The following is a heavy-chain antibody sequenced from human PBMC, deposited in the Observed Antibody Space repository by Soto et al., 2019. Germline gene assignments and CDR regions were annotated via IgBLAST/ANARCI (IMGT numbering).Heavy chain of an antibody. D-gene: IGHD3-9*01. CDR1: GYTFTSYG. Sequence: QVQLVQSGAEVKKPGASVKVSCKASGYTFTSYGISWVRQAPGQGREWMGGISAYNGNTNYAQQLQGRVTMTTDTPTSTAYRELRSLSSDDTAVYDCARDAVSYYDILTGDYTPDYWGQGTLVTGSS. J-gene: IGHJ4*02. CDR2: ISAYNGNT. CDR3: ARDAVSYYDILTGDYTPDY. V-gene: IGHV1-18*04.